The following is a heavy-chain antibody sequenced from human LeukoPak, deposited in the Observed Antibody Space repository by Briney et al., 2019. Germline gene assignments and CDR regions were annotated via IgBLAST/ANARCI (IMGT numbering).Heavy chain of an antibody. Sequence: SETLSLTCTVSGGSISSYYWNWIRQPPGKGLKWIGYIYYSGSTNYNPSLKSRVTISVDTSKNQFSLKLSSVTAADTAVYYCAGRLWRRDGYNLSAFDIWGQGTMVTVSS. J-gene: IGHJ3*02. CDR3: AGRLWRRDGYNLSAFDI. V-gene: IGHV4-59*01. CDR2: IYYSGST. D-gene: IGHD5-24*01. CDR1: GGSISSYY.